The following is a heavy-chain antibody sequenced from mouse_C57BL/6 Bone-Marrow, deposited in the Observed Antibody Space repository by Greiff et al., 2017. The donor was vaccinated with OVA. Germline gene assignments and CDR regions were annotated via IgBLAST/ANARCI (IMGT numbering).Heavy chain of an antibody. CDR2: IYPGDGDT. D-gene: IGHD1-1*01. CDR1: GYAFSSYW. V-gene: IGHV1-80*01. J-gene: IGHJ4*01. Sequence: QVQLQQSGAELVKPGASVKISCKASGYAFSSYWMNWVKQRPGKGLEWIGQIYPGDGDTNYNGKFKGKATLTADKSSSTSYMQLSSLTSEDSAVYFCSGLYGSSYDYYSMDYWGQGTSVTVSS. CDR3: SGLYGSSYDYYSMDY.